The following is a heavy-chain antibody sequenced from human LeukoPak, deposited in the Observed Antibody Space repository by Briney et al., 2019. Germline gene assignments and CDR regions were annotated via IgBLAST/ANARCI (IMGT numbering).Heavy chain of an antibody. CDR1: GFTFSSYW. V-gene: IGHV3-7*01. CDR3: AREGVVPAPIGYYYYYMDV. D-gene: IGHD2-2*01. Sequence: GGSLRLSCAASGFTFSSYWVSWVRQAPGKGLEWVANIKQDGSEKYYVDSVKGRFTISRDNAKNSLYLQMNSLRAEDTAVYYCAREGVVPAPIGYYYYYMDVWGTGTTVTVSS. CDR2: IKQDGSEK. J-gene: IGHJ6*03.